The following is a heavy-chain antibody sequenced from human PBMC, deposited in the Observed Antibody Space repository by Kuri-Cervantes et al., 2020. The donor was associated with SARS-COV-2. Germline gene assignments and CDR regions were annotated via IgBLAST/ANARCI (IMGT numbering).Heavy chain of an antibody. D-gene: IGHD3-16*01. CDR2: IGDNGRTI. J-gene: IGHJ4*02. CDR3: TTLWGGDFDY. Sequence: GESLKISCAASGFTVSGNYMSWVRQALGKGLEWISYIGDNGRTIYYADSVKGRFTISSDNAMTSLHLQMSSLRAEDTAVYYCTTLWGGDFDYWGQGTLVTVSS. V-gene: IGHV3-11*01. CDR1: GFTVSGNY.